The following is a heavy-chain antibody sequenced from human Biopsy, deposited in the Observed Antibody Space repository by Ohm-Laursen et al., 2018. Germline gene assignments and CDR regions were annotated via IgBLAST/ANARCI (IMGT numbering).Heavy chain of an antibody. V-gene: IGHV4-4*07. CDR3: AREPRIAAVAYFDP. CDR1: AGSISNYY. D-gene: IGHD6-13*01. CDR2: IYSSGST. Sequence: SETLSLTCTVSAGSISNYYWSWIRQPAGKGLEWIGRIYSSGSTNYNPSLKSRVTISVDTSKNQFSLILSSMTAADTAVYYCAREPRIAAVAYFDPWGQGTLVTVSS. J-gene: IGHJ5*02.